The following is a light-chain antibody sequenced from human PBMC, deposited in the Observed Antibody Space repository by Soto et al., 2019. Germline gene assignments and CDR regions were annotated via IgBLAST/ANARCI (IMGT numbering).Light chain of an antibody. CDR2: GAS. CDR3: QQYHNWPPDRT. J-gene: IGKJ1*01. Sequence: EIVMTQSPATLSVSPGERATLSCRASKSVSSNLAWYQQKPGQAPRLLIYGASTRATGIPARFSGSGSGTEFTLTISSLQSEDFAIYFCQQYHNWPPDRTFGQGTKVEIK. CDR1: KSVSSN. V-gene: IGKV3-15*01.